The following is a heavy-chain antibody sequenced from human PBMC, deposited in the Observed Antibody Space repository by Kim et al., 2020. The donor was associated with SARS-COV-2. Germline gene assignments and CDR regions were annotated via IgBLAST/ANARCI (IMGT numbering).Heavy chain of an antibody. Sequence: ASVKVSCKASGYTFTSYGISWVRQAPGQGLEWMGWISAYNGNTNYAQKLQGRVTMTTDTSTSTAYMELRSLRSDDTAVYYCARTTGSIFGVVIGAGDYWGQGTLVTVSS. CDR3: ARTTGSIFGVVIGAGDY. J-gene: IGHJ4*02. V-gene: IGHV1-18*01. D-gene: IGHD3-3*01. CDR1: GYTFTSYG. CDR2: ISAYNGNT.